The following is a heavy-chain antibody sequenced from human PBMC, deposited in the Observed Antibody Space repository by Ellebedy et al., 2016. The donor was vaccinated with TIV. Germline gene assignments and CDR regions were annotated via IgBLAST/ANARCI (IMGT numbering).Heavy chain of an antibody. Sequence: SETLSLTCTVSGGSIGTFYWNWIRQPPGKGLEWIGYIYYSESTNYNPSLKSRVTISLDTSKNHFSLKLTSVTAADTAVYYCARGGIGVGADYWGQGTLVTVSS. CDR1: GGSIGTFY. V-gene: IGHV4-59*08. CDR3: ARGGIGVGADY. D-gene: IGHD1-26*01. J-gene: IGHJ4*02. CDR2: IYYSEST.